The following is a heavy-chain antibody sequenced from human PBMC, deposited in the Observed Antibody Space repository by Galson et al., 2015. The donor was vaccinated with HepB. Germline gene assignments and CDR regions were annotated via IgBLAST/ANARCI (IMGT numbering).Heavy chain of an antibody. CDR1: GFTFSSYD. D-gene: IGHD6-19*01. J-gene: IGHJ3*02. CDR3: ARGGVAVAGPGAFDI. V-gene: IGHV3-13*01. Sequence: SLRLSCAASGFTFSSYDMHWVRQATGKGLEWVSAIGTAGDTYYPGSVKGRFTISRENAKNSLYLQMNSLRAGDTAVYYCARGGVAVAGPGAFDIWGQGTMVTVSS. CDR2: IGTAGDT.